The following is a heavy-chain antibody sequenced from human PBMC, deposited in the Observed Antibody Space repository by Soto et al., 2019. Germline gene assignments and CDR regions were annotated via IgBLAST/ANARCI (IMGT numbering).Heavy chain of an antibody. CDR2: IYYSGST. CDR1: GGSISSYY. Sequence: SETLSLTCTVSGGSISSYYWSWIRQPPGKGLEWIGYIYYSGSTNYNPSLKSRATISVDTSKNQFSLKLSSVTAADTAVYYCARHPFYYYFDYWGQGTLVTVSS. D-gene: IGHD3-10*01. CDR3: ARHPFYYYFDY. J-gene: IGHJ4*02. V-gene: IGHV4-59*08.